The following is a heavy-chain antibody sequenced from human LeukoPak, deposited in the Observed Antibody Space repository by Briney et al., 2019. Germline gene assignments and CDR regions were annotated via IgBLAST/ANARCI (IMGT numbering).Heavy chain of an antibody. CDR1: VGSFSGYY. CDR3: VRDDYDSSTYYGAFWFDP. V-gene: IGHV4-4*07. J-gene: IGHJ5*02. Sequence: PSETLSLTCAVYVGSFSGYYWSWIRQPSGKGLEGIGRIYTNENTYYNPSLKSRVSMSVDTSKNQFSLKLSSVTAADTAVYYCVRDDYDSSTYYGAFWFDPWGQGILVTVAS. D-gene: IGHD3-22*01. CDR2: IYTNENT.